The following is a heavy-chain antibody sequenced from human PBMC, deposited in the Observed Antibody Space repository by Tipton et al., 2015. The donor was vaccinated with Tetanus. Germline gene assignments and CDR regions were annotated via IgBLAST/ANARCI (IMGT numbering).Heavy chain of an antibody. D-gene: IGHD2-15*01. Sequence: SLRLSCAASGFILSSYGIHWVRQAPGKGLVWVAGSWYDGTDKYYADSVKGRFTISRDNSKNTLYLQMNSLRAEDTAVYYCAREADCSGGSCFSGDFDNWGQGTQVTVSS. V-gene: IGHV3-33*01. CDR2: SWYDGTDK. CDR3: AREADCSGGSCFSGDFDN. CDR1: GFILSSYG. J-gene: IGHJ4*02.